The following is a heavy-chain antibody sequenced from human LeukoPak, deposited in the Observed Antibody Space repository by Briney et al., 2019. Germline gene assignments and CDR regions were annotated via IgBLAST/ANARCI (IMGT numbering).Heavy chain of an antibody. Sequence: GASVKVSCKASGYKFTGYYMHWVRQAPGQGLEWMGWINPNSGDSHHAQKCQGRVTMTRDTSISTAYMELSRLRSDDTAVYYCAREIGGILVFEYWGQGTLVTVSS. D-gene: IGHD5-18*01. CDR3: AREIGGILVFEY. J-gene: IGHJ4*02. CDR1: GYKFTGYY. CDR2: INPNSGDS. V-gene: IGHV1-2*02.